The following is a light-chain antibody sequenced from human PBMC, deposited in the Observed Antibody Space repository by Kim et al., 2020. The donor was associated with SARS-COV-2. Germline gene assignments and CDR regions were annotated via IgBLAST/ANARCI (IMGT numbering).Light chain of an antibody. V-gene: IGKV3-15*01. CDR3: QQYHSGPLT. J-gene: IGKJ4*01. Sequence: EKVMTQSPAALSVSPGASATLSCRASEDVGGRVAWYQQRPGQGPRLLIFSTSIRATGVPARFSGSGSGTEFTLTISSLQPEDFAVYHCQQYHSGPLTFGGGTKVDIK. CDR2: STS. CDR1: EDVGGR.